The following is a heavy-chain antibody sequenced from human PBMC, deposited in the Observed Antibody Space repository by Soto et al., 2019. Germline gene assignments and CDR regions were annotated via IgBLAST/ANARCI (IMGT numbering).Heavy chain of an antibody. CDR1: GDSIGTTHSY. CDR2: IHYSGST. V-gene: IGHV4-39*01. CDR3: ARHEGNGNVWPLDY. D-gene: IGHD2-8*01. J-gene: IGHJ4*02. Sequence: SETLSLTCTVSGDSIGTTHSYWAWIRQSPGKGLEWIGNIHYSGSTYYMPSLRSRVTLSVDTSKNQFSLRLTSVTAEDTAVYYCARHEGNGNVWPLDYWGQGTRVTVSS.